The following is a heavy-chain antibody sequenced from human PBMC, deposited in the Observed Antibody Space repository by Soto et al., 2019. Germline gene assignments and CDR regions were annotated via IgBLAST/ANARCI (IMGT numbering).Heavy chain of an antibody. J-gene: IGHJ5*02. CDR2: IIPIFGTA. CDR1: GGTFSSYA. Sequence: QVQLVQSGAEVKKPGSSVKVSCKASGGTFSSYAISWVRQAPGQGLEWMGGIIPIFGTANYEQKFQGRVTITADEATSTAYVELSSLRSEVTAVYYCARVSVTAQSSRWFDPWGQGTLVTVS. V-gene: IGHV1-69*01. D-gene: IGHD6-6*01. CDR3: ARVSVTAQSSRWFDP.